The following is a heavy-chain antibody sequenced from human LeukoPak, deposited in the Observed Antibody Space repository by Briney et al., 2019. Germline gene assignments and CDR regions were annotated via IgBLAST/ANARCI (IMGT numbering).Heavy chain of an antibody. CDR3: ARARGFDW. V-gene: IGHV3-48*02. CDR1: GFTFSTYT. J-gene: IGHJ4*02. CDR2: ISSTSSTI. Sequence: PGGSLRLSCGASGFTFSTYTMNWVRQAPGKGREWVSSISSTSSTIYYADSVKGRFTISRDNARNSLFLQMNSLRDEDTAVYYCARARGFDWWGQGTLVTVSS.